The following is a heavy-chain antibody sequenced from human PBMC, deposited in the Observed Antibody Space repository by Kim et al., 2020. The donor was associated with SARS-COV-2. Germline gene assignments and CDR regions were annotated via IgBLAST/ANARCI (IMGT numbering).Heavy chain of an antibody. CDR3: TTDPQQQLVPGIDY. D-gene: IGHD6-13*01. J-gene: IGHJ4*02. Sequence: AAPVKGRFTISRDDSKNTLYLQMNSLKTEDTAVYYCTTDPQQQLVPGIDYWGQGTLVTVSS. V-gene: IGHV3-15*01.